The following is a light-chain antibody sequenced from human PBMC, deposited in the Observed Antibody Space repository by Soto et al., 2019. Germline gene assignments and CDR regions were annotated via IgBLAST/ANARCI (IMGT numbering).Light chain of an antibody. CDR2: GAF. CDR1: QSVSSN. J-gene: IGKJ1*01. V-gene: IGKV3-15*01. CDR3: QQYNDWPLT. Sequence: EIVMTQSTVTLSVSPGERATISCRASQSVSSNLAWYQQKPGQAPSLLIYGAFTRATGIPARFSGTGSGTEFTLTISSLQSEDFALYYCQQYNDWPLTFGQGTKVDIK.